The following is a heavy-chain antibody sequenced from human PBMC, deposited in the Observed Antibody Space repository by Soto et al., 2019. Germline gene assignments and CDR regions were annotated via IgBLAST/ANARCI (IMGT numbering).Heavy chain of an antibody. D-gene: IGHD2-8*01. Sequence: QITLKESGTTLVKPTQTLTLTCTFSGFSLSTSGVGVGWIRQPPGKALEWLALIYWDDDKRYSPSLKSRLTITKDTSKNQVVLTMTNMDPVDTATYYCAHRLDGQWDFDYWGQGTLVTVSS. V-gene: IGHV2-5*02. J-gene: IGHJ4*02. CDR2: IYWDDDK. CDR3: AHRLDGQWDFDY. CDR1: GFSLSTSGVG.